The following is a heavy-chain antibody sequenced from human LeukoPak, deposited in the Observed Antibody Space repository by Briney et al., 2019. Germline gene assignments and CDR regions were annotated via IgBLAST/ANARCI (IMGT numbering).Heavy chain of an antibody. D-gene: IGHD6-13*01. CDR3: AHAYSSSWYDEFDY. V-gene: IGHV2-5*02. CDR2: IYWDDDK. Sequence: SDPTLVEPTQTLTLTCTFSGFSLSTSGVGVGWIRQPPGKALEWLALIYWDDDKRYSPSLKSRLTITKDTSKNQVVLTTTNMDPADTATYYCAHAYSSSWYDEFDYWGQGTLVTVSS. CDR1: GFSLSTSGVG. J-gene: IGHJ4*02.